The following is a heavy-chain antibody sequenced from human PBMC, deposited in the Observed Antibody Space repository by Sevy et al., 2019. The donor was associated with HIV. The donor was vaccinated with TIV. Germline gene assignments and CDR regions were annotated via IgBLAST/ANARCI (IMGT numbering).Heavy chain of an antibody. D-gene: IGHD2-15*01. Sequence: GGSLRLSCAASGFSVSSHAMHWVRQAPGKGLEWVALISYDGSSKYYSDSVKGRLTISRDNSSNTLYLQMNSLTPVDTALYYCPRDAGYSVGWYPSDYWGQGTLVTVSS. CDR2: ISYDGSSK. J-gene: IGHJ4*02. CDR1: GFSVSSHA. CDR3: PRDAGYSVGWYPSDY. V-gene: IGHV3-30-3*01.